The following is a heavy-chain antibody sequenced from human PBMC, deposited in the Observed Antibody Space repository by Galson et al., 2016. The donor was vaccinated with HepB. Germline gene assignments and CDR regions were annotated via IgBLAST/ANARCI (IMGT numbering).Heavy chain of an antibody. Sequence: PALVKPTQTLTLTCTFSGFSLSTSGMRVIWIRQPPGKALEWLSLIDGGGDKYYSISLKTRLTISKDTSKNQVVLTMTNMDPVDTGTYYCARIRYTNAWYSYYYGMDAWGQGTAVTVSS. V-gene: IGHV2-70*01. CDR1: GFSLSTSGMR. D-gene: IGHD1-14*01. J-gene: IGHJ6*02. CDR2: IDGGGDK. CDR3: ARIRYTNAWYSYYYGMDA.